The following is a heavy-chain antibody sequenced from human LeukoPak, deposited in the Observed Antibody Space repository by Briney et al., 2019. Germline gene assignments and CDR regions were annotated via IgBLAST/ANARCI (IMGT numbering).Heavy chain of an antibody. CDR1: GFTFSNYW. V-gene: IGHV3-74*01. J-gene: IGHJ4*02. CDR3: ARVGTTWAAANT. CDR2: INSDGSST. D-gene: IGHD2-2*01. Sequence: GGSLRLSCAASGFTFSNYWMHWVRQAPGKGLVWVSRINSDGSSTSYADSVKGRFTISRDNAKNTLYLQLNSLKAEDTAVYYCARVGTTWAAANTWGQGALVTVSS.